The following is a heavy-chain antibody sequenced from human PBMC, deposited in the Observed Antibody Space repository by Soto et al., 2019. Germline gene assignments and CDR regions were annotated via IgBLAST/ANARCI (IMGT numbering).Heavy chain of an antibody. Sequence: SVKVSCKASGYAFTSYAMHWVRQAPGQRLEWMGWINAGNGNTKYSQKFQGRVTITRDTSASTAYMELSSLRSEDTAVYYCAIDYYDSSGYYDYWGQGTLVTVSS. J-gene: IGHJ4*02. V-gene: IGHV1-3*01. CDR2: INAGNGNT. D-gene: IGHD3-22*01. CDR1: GYAFTSYA. CDR3: AIDYYDSSGYYDY.